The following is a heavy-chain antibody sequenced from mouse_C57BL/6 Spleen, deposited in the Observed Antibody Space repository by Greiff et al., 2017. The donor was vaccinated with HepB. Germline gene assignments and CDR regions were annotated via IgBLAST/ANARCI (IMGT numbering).Heavy chain of an antibody. CDR1: GFTFSDYY. CDR2: INYDGSST. V-gene: IGHV5-16*02. CDR3: ARAPFSRGCTLWYFCV. J-gene: IGHJ1*03. Sequence: EVKLMESEGGLVQPGSSMKLSCTASGFTFSDYYMAWVRQVPEKGLEWVANINYDGSSTYYLDSLKSRFIISRDNAKNTLYLQMSSLKSEDTAMYYCARAPFSRGCTLWYFCVWGTGTTVTVFS.